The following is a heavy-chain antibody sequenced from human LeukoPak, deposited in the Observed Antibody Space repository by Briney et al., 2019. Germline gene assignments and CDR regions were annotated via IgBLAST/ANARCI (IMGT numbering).Heavy chain of an antibody. CDR2: INPSGGST. Sequence: GASVKVSCKASGYTFTSYYMHWVRQAPGQGLEWMGIINPSGGSTSYAQKFQGRVTMTRDMSTTTAYMELRNLRSDDTAVYYCARVEYCNVGNCYFRPGAYWGQGTLVTVSS. CDR3: ARVEYCNVGNCYFRPGAY. D-gene: IGHD2-15*01. J-gene: IGHJ4*02. CDR1: GYTFTSYY. V-gene: IGHV1-46*01.